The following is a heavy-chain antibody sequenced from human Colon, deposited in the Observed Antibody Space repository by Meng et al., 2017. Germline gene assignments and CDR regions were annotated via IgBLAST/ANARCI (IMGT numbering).Heavy chain of an antibody. CDR2: IKSGGDKT. V-gene: IGHV3-23*01. D-gene: IGHD3-22*01. CDR1: GFTFSSFA. CDR3: AKTGCRSSGYYFFGG. Sequence: GGSLRLSCAASGFTFSSFAMSWVRQIPGKGLEWVSSIKSGGDKTYFADSVKGRFTISRDNSNNAVYLQMNSLRSEDTAVYYCAKTGCRSSGYYFFGGWGQGTLVTVSS. J-gene: IGHJ4*02.